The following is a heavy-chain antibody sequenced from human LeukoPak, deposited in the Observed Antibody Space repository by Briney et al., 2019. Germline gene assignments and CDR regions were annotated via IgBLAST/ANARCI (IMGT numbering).Heavy chain of an antibody. CDR3: ATNTGSYFAWFDY. CDR1: GGSISSYY. Sequence: SETLSLTCTVSGGSISSYYWNWIRQSPGKGLEWIGYIHHSGSTKYNPSLQSRVTMSMDTSKNQVSLKLSSVSAADSAVYSCATNTGSYFAWFDYWGQGTLVTVSS. V-gene: IGHV4-59*03. D-gene: IGHD1-26*01. CDR2: IHHSGST. J-gene: IGHJ4*02.